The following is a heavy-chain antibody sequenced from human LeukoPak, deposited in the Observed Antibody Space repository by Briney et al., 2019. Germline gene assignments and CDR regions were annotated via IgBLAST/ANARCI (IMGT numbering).Heavy chain of an antibody. D-gene: IGHD1-1*01. J-gene: IGHJ5*02. Sequence: ASVKVSCKASGYTFTSYAMHWVRQAPGQRLEWMGWINAGNGNTKYSQKFQGRVTIARDTSASIAYMELSSLRSEDTAVYYCARSQQLERSAVADVAWFDPWGQGTLVTVSS. CDR2: INAGNGNT. CDR3: ARSQQLERSAVADVAWFDP. V-gene: IGHV1-3*01. CDR1: GYTFTSYA.